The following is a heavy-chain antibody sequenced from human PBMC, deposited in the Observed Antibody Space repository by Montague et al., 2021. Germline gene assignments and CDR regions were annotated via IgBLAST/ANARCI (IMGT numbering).Heavy chain of an antibody. Sequence: SETLSLTCTVSAASINSSPYYWGWIRKPPGKGLEWIGCIYYGSIPYSNPSLKSRLSIPVDTTKNQFSLRLKSVTAADTAVYHCARVDCDGDCYTFDPWGQGTLVTVSS. CDR1: AASINSSPYY. CDR3: ARVDCDGDCYTFDP. D-gene: IGHD2-21*02. V-gene: IGHV4-39*01. J-gene: IGHJ5*02. CDR2: IYYGSIP.